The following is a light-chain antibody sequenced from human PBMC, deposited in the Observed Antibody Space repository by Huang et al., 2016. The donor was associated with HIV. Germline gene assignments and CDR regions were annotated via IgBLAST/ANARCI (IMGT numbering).Light chain of an antibody. J-gene: IGKJ1*01. CDR3: LQDHNYPRT. Sequence: AIQMPQSPSSLSASVGDRVTITCRASQGITVELAWYQQKPGKAPKLLIPGAATLRSGVPSRFSGSGSGTDFTLTISSLQPEDYATYYCLQDHNYPRTFGQGTKVEI. V-gene: IGKV1-6*01. CDR2: GAA. CDR1: QGITVE.